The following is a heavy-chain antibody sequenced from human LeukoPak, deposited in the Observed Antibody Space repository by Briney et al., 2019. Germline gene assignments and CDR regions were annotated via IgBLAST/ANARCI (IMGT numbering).Heavy chain of an antibody. V-gene: IGHV3-23*01. CDR3: ARTQLQNDAFDI. Sequence: PGGSLRLSCAASGFTFSSYAMSWVRQAPGKGLEWVSAISGSGGSTYYADSVKGRFTISRDNSKNTLYLQMGSLRPEDMAVYYCARTQLQNDAFDIWGQGTMVTVSS. J-gene: IGHJ3*02. CDR1: GFTFSSYA. D-gene: IGHD2-2*01. CDR2: ISGSGGST.